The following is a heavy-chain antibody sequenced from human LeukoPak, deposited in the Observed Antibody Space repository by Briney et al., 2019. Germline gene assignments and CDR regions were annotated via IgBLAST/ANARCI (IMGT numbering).Heavy chain of an antibody. CDR1: GFSLSNYG. CDR3: ARDHLPEIQSYYIDV. J-gene: IGHJ6*03. CDR2: LLYHPNTK. V-gene: IGHV3-33*01. Sequence: GGSLRPSCAASGFSLSNYGMHWVRQAPGKGVEGVAGLLYHPNTKPYSASVKCRFTISRDISNNTFYLQINSLPPEDTAVYYCARDHLPEIQSYYIDVWGKGTTVAVSS.